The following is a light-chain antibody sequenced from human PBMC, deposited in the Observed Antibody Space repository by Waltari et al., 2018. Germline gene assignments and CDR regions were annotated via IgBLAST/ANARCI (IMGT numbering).Light chain of an antibody. V-gene: IGLV2-14*03. J-gene: IGLJ2*01. CDR2: DVT. CDR1: ITDIGYYNF. Sequence: QSALTQPASVSGSPGQSITISCTGTITDIGYYNFVSWYQQHPGKAPRLIIFDVTKWTSGVSTRFSVSKSGSAASLTISGLQAEDEADYYCASYTNTNTIIFGEGTKVAVL. CDR3: ASYTNTNTII.